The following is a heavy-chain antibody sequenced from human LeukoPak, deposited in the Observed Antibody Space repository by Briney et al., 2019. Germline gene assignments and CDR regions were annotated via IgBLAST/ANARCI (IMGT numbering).Heavy chain of an antibody. CDR1: GGYISSHY. CDR3: ARGGTMSTVPL. CDR2: IYYSGSSGST. Sequence: SETLSLTCSVSGGYISSHYWSWIRQPPGKGLEWIGYIYYSGSSGSTNYNPSLKSRVTISVDTSKNQFSLKLSSVTAADTAVYYCARGGTMSTVPLWGQGTLVTVSS. D-gene: IGHD4-17*01. J-gene: IGHJ4*02. V-gene: IGHV4-59*08.